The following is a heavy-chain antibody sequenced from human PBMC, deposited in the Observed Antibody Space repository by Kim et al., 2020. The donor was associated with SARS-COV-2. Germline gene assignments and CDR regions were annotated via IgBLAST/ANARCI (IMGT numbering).Heavy chain of an antibody. CDR2: INHSGST. CDR1: GGSFSGYY. CDR3: ARGSLWFGGGRLSYYGMDV. V-gene: IGHV4-34*01. Sequence: SETLSLTCAVYGGSFSGYYWSWIRQPPGKGLEWIGEINHSGSTNYNPSLKSRVTISVDTSKNQFSLKLSSVTAADTTVYYCARGSLWFGGGRLSYYGMDVWGQGTTVTVSS. J-gene: IGHJ6*02. D-gene: IGHD3-10*01.